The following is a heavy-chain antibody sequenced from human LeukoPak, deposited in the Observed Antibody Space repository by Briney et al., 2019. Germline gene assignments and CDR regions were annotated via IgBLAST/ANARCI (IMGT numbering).Heavy chain of an antibody. CDR1: GDSVSSTAA. D-gene: IGHD1-14*01. Sequence: SQTLSLTCAISGDSVSSTAAWHWIRQSPSRGLAWLGRTYYRSTWYYDYAISVKGRISITPDTSKNQFSLQLNSVTPEDTAVYYCARDRNFLDYWGQGTLVTVSS. V-gene: IGHV6-1*01. J-gene: IGHJ4*02. CDR2: TYYRSTWYY. CDR3: ARDRNFLDY.